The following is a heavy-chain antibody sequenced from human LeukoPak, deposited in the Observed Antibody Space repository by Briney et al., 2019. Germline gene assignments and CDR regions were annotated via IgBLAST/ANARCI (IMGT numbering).Heavy chain of an antibody. J-gene: IGHJ4*02. Sequence: GASVKVSCKASGYIFTGYSMHWVRQAPGQGLEWMGWINPNSGGTNYAQKFQGRVTMTRDTSISTAYMELSRLRSDDTAVYYCARLVESDYGDNEDYWGQGTLVTVSS. CDR3: ARLVESDYGDNEDY. CDR1: GYIFTGYS. D-gene: IGHD4/OR15-4a*01. CDR2: INPNSGGT. V-gene: IGHV1-2*02.